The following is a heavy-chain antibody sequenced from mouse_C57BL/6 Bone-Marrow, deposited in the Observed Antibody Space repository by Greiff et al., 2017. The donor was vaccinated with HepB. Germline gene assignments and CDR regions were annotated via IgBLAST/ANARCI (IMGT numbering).Heavy chain of an antibody. Sequence: QVQLQQPGAELVMPGASVKLSCKASGYTFTSYWMPWVKQRPGQGLEWIGEIDPSDSYTNYNQKFKGKSTLTVDKSSSTAYMQLSSLTSEDSAVYYCARAKFITTVVATWDFDYWGQGTTLTVSS. CDR2: IDPSDSYT. V-gene: IGHV1-69*01. CDR3: ARAKFITTVVATWDFDY. CDR1: GYTFTSYW. D-gene: IGHD1-1*01. J-gene: IGHJ2*01.